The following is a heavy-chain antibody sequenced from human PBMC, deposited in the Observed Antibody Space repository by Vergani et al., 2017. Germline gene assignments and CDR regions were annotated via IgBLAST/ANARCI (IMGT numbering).Heavy chain of an antibody. J-gene: IGHJ3*02. CDR1: GFTFSSYS. Sequence: EVQLVESGGGLVQPGGSLRLSCAASGFTFSSYSMNWVRQAPGKGLEWVSYISSSSSTIYYADSVKGRFTISRDNAKNSLYLQMNSLRDKDTAVYYCARDPVGSHWRGAFDIWGQGTMVTVSS. V-gene: IGHV3-48*02. D-gene: IGHD1-1*01. CDR3: ARDPVGSHWRGAFDI. CDR2: ISSSSSTI.